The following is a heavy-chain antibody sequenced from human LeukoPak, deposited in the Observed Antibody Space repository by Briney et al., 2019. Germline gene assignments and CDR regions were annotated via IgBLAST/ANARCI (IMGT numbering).Heavy chain of an antibody. Sequence: GASVKVSCKASGYTFTNYSISWVRQAPGQGLEWMGWISAYNGHTNYAQKFEGRVNMTTDTSTSTAYMELRSLESDDTALYYCARDRSSSSLWGQGTLVTVSS. J-gene: IGHJ4*01. CDR2: ISAYNGHT. CDR3: ARDRSSSSL. V-gene: IGHV1-18*01. CDR1: GYTFTNYS. D-gene: IGHD6-6*01.